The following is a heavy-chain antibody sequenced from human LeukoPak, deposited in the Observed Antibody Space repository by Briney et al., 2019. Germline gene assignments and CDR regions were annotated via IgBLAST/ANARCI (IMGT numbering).Heavy chain of an antibody. CDR2: ISGDGGSI. V-gene: IGHV3-30-3*01. CDR1: GFTFSSYA. Sequence: GGSLRLSCAASGFTFSSYAMPWVRQAPGKGLECVAVISGDGGSIYYADSVKGRFTISRDNSKNTLYLQMNSLRPDDTAMFYCARDDENGYNSLDYWGQGSLVTVSS. CDR3: ARDDENGYNSLDY. J-gene: IGHJ4*02. D-gene: IGHD5-24*01.